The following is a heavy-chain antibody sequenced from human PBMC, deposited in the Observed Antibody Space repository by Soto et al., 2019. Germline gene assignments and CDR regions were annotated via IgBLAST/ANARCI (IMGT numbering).Heavy chain of an antibody. CDR1: GYSFTSYW. J-gene: IGHJ6*02. Sequence: PGASLKISCKGSGYSFTSYWIGWVRQMPGKGLEWMGIIYPGDSDTRYSPSFQGQVTISADKSISTAYLQWSSLKASDTAMYYCARHGYIGIYLPVYYGMDVWGQGITFPV. D-gene: IGHD1-26*01. CDR2: IYPGDSDT. V-gene: IGHV5-51*01. CDR3: ARHGYIGIYLPVYYGMDV.